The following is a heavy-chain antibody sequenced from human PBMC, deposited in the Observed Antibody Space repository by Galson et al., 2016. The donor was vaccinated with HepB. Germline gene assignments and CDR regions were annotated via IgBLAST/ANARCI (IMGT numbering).Heavy chain of an antibody. CDR3: ARDHYRIITAGSDAVDGMDV. V-gene: IGHV1-18*01. CDR2: ISTYTGNT. J-gene: IGHJ6*02. Sequence: SVKVSCKASGYIFTMYGVTWVRQAPGQGLEWMGWISTYTGNTNYAQRFQGRVTMTADKSTSTAYMELGSLRPDDTAVYFCARDHYRIITAGSDAVDGMDVWGQGTTVTVAS. D-gene: IGHD1-14*01. CDR1: GYIFTMYG.